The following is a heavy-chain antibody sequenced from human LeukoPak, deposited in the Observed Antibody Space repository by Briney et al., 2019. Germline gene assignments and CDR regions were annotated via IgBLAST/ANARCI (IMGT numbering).Heavy chain of an antibody. V-gene: IGHV3-11*05. D-gene: IGHD1-26*01. CDR2: ISKSGDNT. CDR3: ARVRQSGSPLDY. Sequence: GGSLRLSCAASGFTFSDYYMSCIRQAPGKGLEWVSYISKSGDNTNYADSVKGRFTISRDNAKNSLYLQMNSLRAEDTAVYYCARVRQSGSPLDYWGQGTLVTVSS. CDR1: GFTFSDYY. J-gene: IGHJ4*02.